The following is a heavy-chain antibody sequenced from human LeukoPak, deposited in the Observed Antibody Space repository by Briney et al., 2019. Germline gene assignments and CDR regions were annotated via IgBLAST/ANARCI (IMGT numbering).Heavy chain of an antibody. J-gene: IGHJ4*02. D-gene: IGHD2-15*01. CDR3: ARRGLGYCSGGSCYASAYFDY. CDR1: GFTFSNYA. Sequence: GKSLRLSCAASGFTFSNYAMNWVRQAPGKGLEWVAFIGYDGDNKFYVDSVKGRFAISRDNSKNTLYLQMNSLRAEDTAVYYCARRGLGYCSGGSCYASAYFDYWGQGTLVTVSS. V-gene: IGHV3-30*09. CDR2: IGYDGDNK.